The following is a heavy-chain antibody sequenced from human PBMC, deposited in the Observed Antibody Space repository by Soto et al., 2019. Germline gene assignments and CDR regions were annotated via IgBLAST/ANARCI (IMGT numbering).Heavy chain of an antibody. CDR1: GFTFSSYG. J-gene: IGHJ4*02. Sequence: GGSLRLSCAASGFTFSSYGMHWVRQAPGKGLEWVAVIWYDGSNKYYADSVKGRFTISRDNSKNTLYLQMNSLRAEDTAVYYCARDETDPNIATHGVFDYWGQGTLVTVSS. CDR2: IWYDGSNK. V-gene: IGHV3-33*01. CDR3: ARDETDPNIATHGVFDY. D-gene: IGHD6-13*01.